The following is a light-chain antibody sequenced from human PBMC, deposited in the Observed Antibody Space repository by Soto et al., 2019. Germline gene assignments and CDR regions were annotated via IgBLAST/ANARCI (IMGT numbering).Light chain of an antibody. Sequence: DIQMTQSPSTMSASVGDRVTITCRASQSIRSWLAWYQQKPGKALKLLFYDAASLESGVPSRFSGSGCGTEFTLTISSLQPDDCATYDCQQYNSYPTTFSRGTKVEL. V-gene: IGKV1-5*01. CDR2: DAA. J-gene: IGKJ1*01. CDR1: QSIRSW. CDR3: QQYNSYPTT.